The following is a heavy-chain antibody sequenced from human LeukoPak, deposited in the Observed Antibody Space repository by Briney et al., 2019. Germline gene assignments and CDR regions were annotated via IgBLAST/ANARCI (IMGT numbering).Heavy chain of an antibody. CDR1: GFIFSSYA. CDR3: ARAVAGFDY. CDR2: ISYDGSNK. V-gene: IGHV3-30*04. J-gene: IGHJ4*02. Sequence: GGSLRLSCAASGFIFSSYAMHWVRQAPGKGLEWVAVISYDGSNKYYADSVKGRFTFSRDNSKNTLYLQMNSLRAEDTAVYYCARAVAGFDYWGQGTLVTVSS. D-gene: IGHD6-19*01.